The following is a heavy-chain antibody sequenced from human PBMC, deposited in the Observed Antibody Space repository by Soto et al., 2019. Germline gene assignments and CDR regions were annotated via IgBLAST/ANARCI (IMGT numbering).Heavy chain of an antibody. J-gene: IGHJ5*02. V-gene: IGHV3-30*18. CDR2: ISYDGSNK. CDR1: GFTFSSYG. D-gene: IGHD2-2*01. Sequence: GGSLRLSCAASGFTFSSYGMHWVRQAPGKGLEWVAVISYDGSNKYYADSVKGRFTISRDNSKNTLYLQMNSLRAEDTAVYYCAKSLYKGDQLLSARATYNWFDPWGQGTLVTVSS. CDR3: AKSLYKGDQLLSARATYNWFDP.